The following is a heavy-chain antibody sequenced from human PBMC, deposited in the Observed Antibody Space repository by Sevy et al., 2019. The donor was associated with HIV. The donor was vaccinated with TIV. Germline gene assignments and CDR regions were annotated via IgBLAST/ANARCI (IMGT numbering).Heavy chain of an antibody. D-gene: IGHD6-6*01. CDR1: GYTFTSYA. CDR2: INAGNGNT. V-gene: IGHV1-3*01. CDR3: AIVGADPPPQYSSSYYYYYGMDV. J-gene: IGHJ6*02. Sequence: ASVKVSCKASGYTFTSYAMHWVRQAPGQRLEWMGWINAGNGNTKYSQKFQGRVTITRDTSASTAYMELSSLRSEDTAVYYCAIVGADPPPQYSSSYYYYYGMDVWGQGTTVTVSS.